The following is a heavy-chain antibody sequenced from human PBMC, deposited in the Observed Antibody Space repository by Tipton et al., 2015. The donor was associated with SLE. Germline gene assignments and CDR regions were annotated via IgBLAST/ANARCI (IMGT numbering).Heavy chain of an antibody. D-gene: IGHD3-22*01. CDR1: GFTFSDHY. CDR3: ARDKDETGLLGQGYFDY. Sequence: SLRLSCAASGFTFSDHYMDWVRQAPGKGLEWVANIKQDGSEKYYVDSVKGRFTISRDNAKNTLYLQMNSLRAENTAVYYCARDKDETGLLGQGYFDYWGQGTLVTVSS. J-gene: IGHJ4*02. V-gene: IGHV3-7*01. CDR2: IKQDGSEK.